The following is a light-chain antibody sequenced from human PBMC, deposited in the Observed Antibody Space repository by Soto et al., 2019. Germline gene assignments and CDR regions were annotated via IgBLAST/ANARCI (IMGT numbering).Light chain of an antibody. Sequence: QSVLTQPPSVSGAPGQRVTISCTGSSSNIGAGYDVHWYQQLPGTAPKLLIYVNSNRPSGVPDRFSGSKSGTSASLAITGLQAEDEAGYYCQSYDSRLSGSVFGGGTKLTVL. CDR3: QSYDSRLSGSV. V-gene: IGLV1-40*01. CDR2: VNS. J-gene: IGLJ2*01. CDR1: SSNIGAGYD.